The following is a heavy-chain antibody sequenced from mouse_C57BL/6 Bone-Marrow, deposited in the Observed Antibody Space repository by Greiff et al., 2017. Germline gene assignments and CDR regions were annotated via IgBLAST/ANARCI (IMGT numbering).Heavy chain of an antibody. Sequence: VQLQQPGAELVMPGASVKLSCKASGYTFTSYWMHWVKQRPEQGLEWIGEIDPSDSYTNYNQKFKGKSTLTVDKSSSTAYMQLSSLTSEDSAVYYCASLLRHFDYWGQGTTLTVSS. D-gene: IGHD1-2*01. CDR3: ASLLRHFDY. J-gene: IGHJ2*01. CDR2: IDPSDSYT. CDR1: GYTFTSYW. V-gene: IGHV1-69*01.